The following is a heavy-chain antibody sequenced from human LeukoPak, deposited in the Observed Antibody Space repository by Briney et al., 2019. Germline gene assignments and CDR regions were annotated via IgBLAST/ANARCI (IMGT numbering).Heavy chain of an antibody. CDR3: ARDHGSGSYPKFYYYYYYMDV. CDR2: IYTSGST. Sequence: PSETLSLTCTVSGGSISSYYWSWIRQPAGKGLEWSGRIYTSGSTNYNPSLKSRVTMSVDTSKNHFSLKLSSVTAADTAVYYCARDHGSGSYPKFYYYYYYMDVWGKGTTVTISS. CDR1: GGSISSYY. D-gene: IGHD3-10*01. V-gene: IGHV4-4*07. J-gene: IGHJ6*03.